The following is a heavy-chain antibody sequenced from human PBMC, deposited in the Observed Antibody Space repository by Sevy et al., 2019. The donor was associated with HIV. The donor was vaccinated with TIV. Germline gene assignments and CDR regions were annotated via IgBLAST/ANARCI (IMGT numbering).Heavy chain of an antibody. CDR3: ASEYSFAAFFDY. V-gene: IGHV3-7*01. CDR2: IKEDGSEE. J-gene: IGHJ4*02. Sequence: GGSLRLSCEGSGFIFNSYWMSWVRQAPGKGLERVANIKEDGSEENYVDSVKGRFTISRDNAKNSVYLEMNSLRVEDTAVYFCASEYSFAAFFDYWGQGTRVTVSS. D-gene: IGHD5-12*01. CDR1: GFIFNSYW.